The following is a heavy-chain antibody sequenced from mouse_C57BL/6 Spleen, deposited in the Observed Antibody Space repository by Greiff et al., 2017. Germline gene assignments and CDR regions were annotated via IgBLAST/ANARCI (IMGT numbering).Heavy chain of an antibody. J-gene: IGHJ2*01. CDR2: IDPSDSYT. V-gene: IGHV1-69*01. CDR3: AGTTTGLLDY. D-gene: IGHD1-1*01. CDR1: GYTFTSYW. Sequence: QVQLQQPGAELVMPGASVKLSCKASGYTFTSYWMHWVKQRPGQGLEWIGEIDPSDSYTNYNQKFKGKSTLTVDKSSSTAYMQLSSLTSEDSAVYYCAGTTTGLLDYWGQGTTVTVSA.